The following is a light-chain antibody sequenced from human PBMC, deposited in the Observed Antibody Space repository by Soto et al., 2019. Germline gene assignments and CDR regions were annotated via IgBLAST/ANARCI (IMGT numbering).Light chain of an antibody. CDR1: QSVGNSH. V-gene: IGKV3-20*01. Sequence: FTQSAGTVYFCGGESTTLYCRASQSVGNSHVAWYQQRRGLPPRLLIYGASNRATGIPDRFSGCLSGADFTRASCAVEPVVLAVYFCQQYRNPGCGTIGQGTRLEIK. J-gene: IGKJ5*01. CDR3: QQYRNPGCGT. CDR2: GAS.